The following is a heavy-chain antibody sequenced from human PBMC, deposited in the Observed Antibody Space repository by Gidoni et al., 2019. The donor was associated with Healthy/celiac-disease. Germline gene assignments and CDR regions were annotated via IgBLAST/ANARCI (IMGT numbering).Heavy chain of an antibody. CDR1: GFSLSTSGVG. V-gene: IGHV2-5*02. D-gene: IGHD2-15*01. CDR3: AHKRYTCSGGICYSLVDY. J-gene: IGHJ4*02. CDR2: IYWDDDK. Sequence: QITLKESGPTLVKPTQTLTLTCTFSGFSLSTSGVGVGWIRQPPGKALEWLALIYWDDDKRYSPSLKSRLTITKDTSKNQVVLTMTNMDPVDTATYYCAHKRYTCSGGICYSLVDYWGQGTLVTVSS.